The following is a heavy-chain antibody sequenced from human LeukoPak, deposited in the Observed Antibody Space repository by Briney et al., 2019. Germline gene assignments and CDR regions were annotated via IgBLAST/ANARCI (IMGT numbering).Heavy chain of an antibody. CDR3: ARDPWASGWYSHYYYYYMDV. V-gene: IGHV3-21*01. J-gene: IGHJ6*03. CDR1: GFTFITYS. D-gene: IGHD6-19*01. CDR2: ISSSSSYI. Sequence: GGSLRLSCAASGFTFITYSMNWVRQAPGKGLEWVSSISSSSSYIYYADSVKGRFIISRDNAKNTLYLQMNSLRAEDTAVYYCARDPWASGWYSHYYYYYMDVWGKGTTVTVSS.